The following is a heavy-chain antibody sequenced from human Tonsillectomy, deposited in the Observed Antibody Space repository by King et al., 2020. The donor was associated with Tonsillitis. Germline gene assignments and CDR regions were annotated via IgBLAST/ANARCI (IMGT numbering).Heavy chain of an antibody. D-gene: IGHD2-2*01. V-gene: IGHV5-10-1*03. CDR1: GYRFPSYW. Sequence: QLVPSGPEVKKPGASLRISCKGSGYRFPSYWISWVRQMPGKGLEWMGRIDPIDSYTYYSPSFQGHVTISVDKSSATAYLQWSSLKASDTAFYYCAKRDCTNTSCYFDYWGQGTLVTVSS. J-gene: IGHJ4*02. CDR3: AKRDCTNTSCYFDY. CDR2: IDPIDSYT.